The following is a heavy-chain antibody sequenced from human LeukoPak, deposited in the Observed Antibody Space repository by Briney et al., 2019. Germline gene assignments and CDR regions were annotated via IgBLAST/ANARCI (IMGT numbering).Heavy chain of an antibody. V-gene: IGHV4-39*07. CDR1: GGSISSSSYY. CDR2: IYYSGST. CDR3: ARESVVAAIEGFDY. Sequence: SETLSLTCTVSGGSISSSSYYWGWIRQPPGKGLEWIGSIYYSGSTYYNPSLKSRVTISVDTSKNQFSLKLSSVTAADTAVYYCARESVVAAIEGFDYWGQGTLVTVSS. J-gene: IGHJ4*02. D-gene: IGHD2-15*01.